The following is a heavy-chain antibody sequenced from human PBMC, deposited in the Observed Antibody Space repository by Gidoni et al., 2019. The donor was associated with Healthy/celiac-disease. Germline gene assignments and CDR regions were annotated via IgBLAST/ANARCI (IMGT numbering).Heavy chain of an antibody. CDR2: IYFSGST. CDR1: GGSISSSSYY. D-gene: IGHD6-19*01. CDR3: AREGIISGWYSPRMDV. J-gene: IGHJ6*02. V-gene: IGHV4-39*02. Sequence: QLQLQESGPGLVKPSETLSLTCTVPGGSISSSSYYWGWIRQPPGKGLEWIGSIYFSGSTYSNPSLKSRVTISVDTSKNQFSLKLSSVTAADTAVYYCAREGIISGWYSPRMDVWGQGTTVTVSS.